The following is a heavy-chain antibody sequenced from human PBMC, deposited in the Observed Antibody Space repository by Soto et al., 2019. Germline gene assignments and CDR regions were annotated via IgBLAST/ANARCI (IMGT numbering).Heavy chain of an antibody. V-gene: IGHV4-59*06. CDR2: IYYSGST. CDR3: ARRPVTTTNWFDP. Sequence: ETLSLTCTVSGGSISSYYWSWVRQPPGKGLEWIGYIYYSGSTYYNPSLKSRVTISVDTSKNQFSLKLSSVTAADTAVYYCARRPVTTTNWFDPWGQGTLVTVSS. J-gene: IGHJ5*02. D-gene: IGHD4-17*01. CDR1: GGSISSYY.